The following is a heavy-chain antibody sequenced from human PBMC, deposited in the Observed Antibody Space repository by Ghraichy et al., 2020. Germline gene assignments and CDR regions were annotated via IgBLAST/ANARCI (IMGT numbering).Heavy chain of an antibody. CDR3: ARVAYYYGSGSYNP. Sequence: SETLSLTCTVSGGSISSGGYYWSWIRQHPGKGLEWIGYIYYSGSTYYNPSLKSRVTISVDTSKNQFSLKLSSVTAADTAVYYCARVAYYYGSGSYNPWGQGTLVTVSS. V-gene: IGHV4-31*03. CDR1: GGSISSGGYY. D-gene: IGHD3-10*01. CDR2: IYYSGST. J-gene: IGHJ4*02.